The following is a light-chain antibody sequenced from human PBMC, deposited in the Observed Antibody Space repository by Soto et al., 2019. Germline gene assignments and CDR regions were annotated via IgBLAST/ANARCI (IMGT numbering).Light chain of an antibody. V-gene: IGLV2-14*01. CDR1: SSDVGAYNY. Sequence: QSVLTQPASVSGSPGQSITISCTGTSSDVGAYNYVSWYQQHPGKAPKLMIYDVTNRPSGVSNRFSGSKSGNTASLTISGLQAEDEAYYYCSSYTSSSTLRGVFGTGTKVTVL. CDR2: DVT. J-gene: IGLJ1*01. CDR3: SSYTSSSTLRGV.